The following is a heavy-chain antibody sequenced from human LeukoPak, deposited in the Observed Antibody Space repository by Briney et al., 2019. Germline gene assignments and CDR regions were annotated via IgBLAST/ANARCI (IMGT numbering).Heavy chain of an antibody. CDR3: ARDSGDYGGNSRGYYYGMDV. D-gene: IGHD4-23*01. Sequence: GGSLRLSCAASGFTFSSYAMHWVRQAPGKGLEWVVVISYDGSNKYYADSVKGRFTISRDNSKNTLYLQMNSLRAEDTAVYYCARDSGDYGGNSRGYYYGMDVWGQGTTVTVSS. V-gene: IGHV3-30-3*01. CDR2: ISYDGSNK. J-gene: IGHJ6*02. CDR1: GFTFSSYA.